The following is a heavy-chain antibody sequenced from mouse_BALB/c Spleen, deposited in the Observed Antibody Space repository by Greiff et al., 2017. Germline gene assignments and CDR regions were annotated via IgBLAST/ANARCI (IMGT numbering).Heavy chain of an antibody. V-gene: IGHV14-3*02. Sequence: VQLQQSGAELVKPGASVKLSCTASGFNFKDTYMHWVKQRPEQGLEWIGRIDPANGNTQYDPKFQGQATITADTSSNTAYLQLSSLTSEDTAVYYCARWKRFWYFDVWGAGTTVTVSS. CDR2: IDPANGNT. CDR1: GFNFKDTY. CDR3: ARWKRFWYFDV. J-gene: IGHJ1*01.